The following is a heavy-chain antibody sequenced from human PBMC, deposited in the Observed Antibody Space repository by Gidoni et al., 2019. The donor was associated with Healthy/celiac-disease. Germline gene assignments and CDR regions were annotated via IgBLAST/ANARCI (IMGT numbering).Heavy chain of an antibody. CDR1: GFTFSSYG. CDR3: AKDGEGGIAVAGIDY. CDR2: IRYDGSNK. J-gene: IGHJ4*02. Sequence: QVQLVESGGGVVQPGGSLRPSCAASGFTFSSYGMHWVRQAPGMGVEWVAFIRYDGSNKYYADSVKGRFTISRDNSKNTLYLQMNSLRAEDTAVDYGAKDGEGGIAVAGIDYWGQGTLVTVSS. D-gene: IGHD6-19*01. V-gene: IGHV3-30*02.